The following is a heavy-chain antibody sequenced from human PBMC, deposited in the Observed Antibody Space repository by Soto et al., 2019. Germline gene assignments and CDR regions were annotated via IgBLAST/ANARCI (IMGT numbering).Heavy chain of an antibody. CDR2: ISPYNGKT. CDR1: GYSFTSYG. D-gene: IGHD2-15*01. CDR3: ATPPWRPEARPAEYFQH. V-gene: IGHV1-18*01. J-gene: IGHJ1*01. Sequence: ASVQVSCKASGYSFTSYGIRWVRQAPGQGFEWMGCISPYNGKTIYAQKFQGRVTMTEDTSTDTAYMELSSLRSEDTAVYYCATPPWRPEARPAEYFQHWGQGTLVTVSS.